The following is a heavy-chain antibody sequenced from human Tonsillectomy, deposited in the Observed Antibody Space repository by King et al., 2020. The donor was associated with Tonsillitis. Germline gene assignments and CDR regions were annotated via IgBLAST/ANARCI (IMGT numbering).Heavy chain of an antibody. Sequence: QLQLQESGSGLVKPSQTLSLTCAVSGGSISSGGYSWSWIRQPPGQGLEWIGYIYHSGTTYYNPSLKIRVTISVDRSKNHFSLNLSSVTAADTAMYYCARVIFWFGELPKNNWFDPWGPGTLVTVSS. J-gene: IGHJ5*02. D-gene: IGHD3-10*01. CDR3: ARVIFWFGELPKNNWFDP. CDR2: IYHSGTT. V-gene: IGHV4-30-2*01. CDR1: GGSISSGGYS.